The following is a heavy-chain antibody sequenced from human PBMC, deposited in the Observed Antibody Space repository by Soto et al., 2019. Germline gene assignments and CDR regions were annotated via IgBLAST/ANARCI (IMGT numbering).Heavy chain of an antibody. CDR1: GGSISSSSYF. J-gene: IGHJ5*02. CDR3: ARHPSDFWFDP. Sequence: SETLSLTCTVSGGSISSSSYFWGWIRQPPGKGLEWIGSIYYSGSTYYNPSLKSRVTVSVDTSKNQFSLKLSSVTAADTAVYYCARHPSDFWFDPWGQGVMVTVSS. V-gene: IGHV4-39*01. CDR2: IYYSGST. D-gene: IGHD2-21*02.